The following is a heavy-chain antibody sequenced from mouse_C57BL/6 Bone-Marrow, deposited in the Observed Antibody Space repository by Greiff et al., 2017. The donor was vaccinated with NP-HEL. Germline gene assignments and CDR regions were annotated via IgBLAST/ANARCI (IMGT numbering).Heavy chain of an antibody. CDR2: IDPEDGDT. V-gene: IGHV14-1*01. J-gene: IGHJ1*03. D-gene: IGHD2-3*01. CDR3: TIDGYYRDWYFDV. Sequence: VQLQQSGAELVRPGASVKLSCTASGFNIKDYYMHWVKQRPEQGLEWIGRIDPEDGDTEYAPKFQGKATMTADTSSNTAYLQLSSLTSEDTAVYYCTIDGYYRDWYFDVWGTGTTVTVSS. CDR1: GFNIKDYY.